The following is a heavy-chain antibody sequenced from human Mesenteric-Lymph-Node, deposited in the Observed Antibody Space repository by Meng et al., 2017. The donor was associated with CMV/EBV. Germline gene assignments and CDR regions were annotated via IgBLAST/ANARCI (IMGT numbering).Heavy chain of an antibody. CDR1: GFTFSDYY. Sequence: GESLKISCTVSGFTFSDYYMTWMRQAPGKGLEWVSYISASGSTIYYADSVKGRFTISRDNAKNSLYLQINSLRAEDTAVYYCARSGPEIDYWGQGTLVTVSS. D-gene: IGHD1-26*01. V-gene: IGHV3-11*01. J-gene: IGHJ4*02. CDR2: ISASGSTI. CDR3: ARSGPEIDY.